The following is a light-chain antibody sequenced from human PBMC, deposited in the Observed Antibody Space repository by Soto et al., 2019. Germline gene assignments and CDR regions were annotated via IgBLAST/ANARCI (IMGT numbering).Light chain of an antibody. Sequence: IQMTHSPASLSASVLYRVTITFLASQTISSWLAWYQQKPGKAPKLLIYTASTLQSGVPSRFSGSGSGTDFTLTISSLQPDDFATYYCQQNYSYPHAFGQGTKVDIK. CDR1: QTISSW. V-gene: IGKV1-5*03. CDR3: QQNYSYPHA. J-gene: IGKJ1*01. CDR2: TAS.